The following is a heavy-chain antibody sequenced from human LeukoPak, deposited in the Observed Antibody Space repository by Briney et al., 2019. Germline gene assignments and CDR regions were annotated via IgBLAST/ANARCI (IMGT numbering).Heavy chain of an antibody. CDR3: VRDSYGAANFDS. V-gene: IGHV3-53*01. CDR2: IYADGNT. J-gene: IGHJ4*02. CDR1: GFTFRSYV. Sequence: GGTLRLSCAASGFTFRSYVMSWVRQAPGGGVEWGSLIYADGNTYFADSWKGRFTISRGLCKDAVLLQMNSLRGEDTGCYYCVRDSYGAANFDSWGQGELGTVSS. D-gene: IGHD4-17*01.